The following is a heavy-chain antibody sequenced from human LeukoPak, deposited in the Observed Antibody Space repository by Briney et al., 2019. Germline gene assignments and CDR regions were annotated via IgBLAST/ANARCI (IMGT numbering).Heavy chain of an antibody. CDR3: ARDGGYYYGSGFYDP. CDR2: IYTSGST. CDR1: GGSISSGSYY. Sequence: SQTLSLTCTVSGGSISSGSYYWSWIRQPAGKGLEWIGRIYTSGSTYYNPSLKSRVTISVDTSKNQFSLKLTSVTAADTAAYYCARDGGYYYGSGFYDPWGQGTQVTVSS. D-gene: IGHD3-10*01. J-gene: IGHJ5*02. V-gene: IGHV4-61*02.